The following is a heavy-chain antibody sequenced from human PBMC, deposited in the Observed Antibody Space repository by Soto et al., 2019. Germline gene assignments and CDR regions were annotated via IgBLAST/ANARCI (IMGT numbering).Heavy chain of an antibody. CDR2: IYHSGST. CDR1: GGSISSSNW. J-gene: IGHJ6*02. D-gene: IGHD6-6*01. V-gene: IGHV4-4*02. CDR3: ARGRVAARPVSDHYYYGRDV. Sequence: ASETLSLTCAVSGGSISSSNWWSWVRQPPGKGLEWIGEIYHSGSTNYNPSLKSRVTISVDKSKNQFSLKLSSVTAADTAVYYCARGRVAARPVSDHYYYGRDVWGQGTTVTVSS.